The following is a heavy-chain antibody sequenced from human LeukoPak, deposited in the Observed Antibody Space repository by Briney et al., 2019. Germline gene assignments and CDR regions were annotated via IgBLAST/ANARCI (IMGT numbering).Heavy chain of an antibody. CDR1: GFTFSSYS. CDR3: ARDSGSYYYLGTFDY. J-gene: IGHJ4*02. CDR2: ISSSSSYI. D-gene: IGHD1-26*01. V-gene: IGHV3-21*01. Sequence: GGSLRLSCAASGFTFSSYSMNWVRQAPGKGLGWVSSISSSSSYIYYADSVKGRFTISRDNAKNSLYLQMNSLRAEDTAVYYCARDSGSYYYLGTFDYWGQGTLVTVSS.